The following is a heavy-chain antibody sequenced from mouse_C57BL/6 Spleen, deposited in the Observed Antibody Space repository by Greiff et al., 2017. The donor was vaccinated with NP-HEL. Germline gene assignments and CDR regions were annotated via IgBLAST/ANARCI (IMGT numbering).Heavy chain of an antibody. J-gene: IGHJ3*01. CDR1: GYAFSSSW. V-gene: IGHV1-82*01. Sequence: QVQLQQSGPELVKPGASVKISCKASGYAFSSSWMNWVKQRPGKGLEWIGRIYPGDGDTNYNGKFKGKATLTADKSSSTAYMQLSSLTSDDSAVYFCSRREGAWFAYWGQGTLVTVSA. CDR2: IYPGDGDT. CDR3: SRREGAWFAY.